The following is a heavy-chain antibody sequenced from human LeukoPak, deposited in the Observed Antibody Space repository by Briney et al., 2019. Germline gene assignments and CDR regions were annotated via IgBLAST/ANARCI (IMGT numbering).Heavy chain of an antibody. CDR1: GFTFSGSA. V-gene: IGHV3-73*01. D-gene: IGHD4-17*01. CDR2: IRSKANSYAT. J-gene: IGHJ6*03. Sequence: GGSLRLSCAASGFTFSGSAMHWVRQASGKGLEWVGRIRSKANSYATAYAASVKGRFTISRDDSKNTAYLQMNSLKTEDTAVYYCTPTVTTSGNYYYYMDVWGKGTTVTVSS. CDR3: TPTVTTSGNYYYYMDV.